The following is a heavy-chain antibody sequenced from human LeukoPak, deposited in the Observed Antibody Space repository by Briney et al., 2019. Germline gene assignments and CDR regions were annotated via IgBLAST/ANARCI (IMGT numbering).Heavy chain of an antibody. V-gene: IGHV3-21*01. Sequence: PGGSLRLSCAASGFTFSSYSMNWVRQAPGKGLEWGSSISSSSSYIYYADSVKGRFTISRDNAKNSLYLQMNSLRAEDTAVYYCARDLDSSGCFDYWGQGTLVAVSS. D-gene: IGHD6-19*01. CDR1: GFTFSSYS. CDR2: ISSSSSYI. CDR3: ARDLDSSGCFDY. J-gene: IGHJ4*02.